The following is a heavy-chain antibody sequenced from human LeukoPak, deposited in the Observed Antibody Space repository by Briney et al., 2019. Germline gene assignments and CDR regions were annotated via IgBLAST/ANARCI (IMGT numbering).Heavy chain of an antibody. V-gene: IGHV3-7*01. CDR3: LSGSGH. Sequence: PGGSLRLSCAASGFTVSSNYMSWVRQAPGKGLEWVANINEDGSEKYYVDSVKGRFIISRDNAKNSLYLQMNILRAEDTAVFYCLSGSGHCGQGTLVTVSS. CDR1: GFTVSSNY. J-gene: IGHJ4*02. CDR2: INEDGSEK. D-gene: IGHD3-10*01.